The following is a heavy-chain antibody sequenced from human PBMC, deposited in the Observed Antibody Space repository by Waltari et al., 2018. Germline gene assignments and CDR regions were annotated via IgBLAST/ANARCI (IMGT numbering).Heavy chain of an antibody. D-gene: IGHD3-22*01. J-gene: IGHJ3*02. CDR1: GGSISSYY. Sequence: QVQLQESGPGLVKPSETLSLTCTVSGGSISSYYWSWIRQPAGKGLEWIGRIYTSGSTNYNPSLKSRVTMSVDTSKNQFSLKLSSVTAADTAVYYCARGFYYDSSGYYYADAFDIWGQGTMDTVSS. CDR3: ARGFYYDSSGYYYADAFDI. CDR2: IYTSGST. V-gene: IGHV4-4*07.